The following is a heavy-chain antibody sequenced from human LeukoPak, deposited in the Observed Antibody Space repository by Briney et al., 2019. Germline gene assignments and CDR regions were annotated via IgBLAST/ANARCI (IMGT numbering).Heavy chain of an antibody. CDR2: ISSSSYI. V-gene: IGHV3-21*01. J-gene: IGHJ4*02. D-gene: IGHD3-22*01. CDR1: GFTFRSYS. Sequence: GESLRLSCAAAGFTFRSYSMNWVRQAPGKGLEWVSSISSSSYIYYADSVKGQFTISRDNAKNTLYLQMNSLRAEDTAVYYCAREEKYYDSSGYRSWCFDYWGQGTLVTVSS. CDR3: AREEKYYDSSGYRSWCFDY.